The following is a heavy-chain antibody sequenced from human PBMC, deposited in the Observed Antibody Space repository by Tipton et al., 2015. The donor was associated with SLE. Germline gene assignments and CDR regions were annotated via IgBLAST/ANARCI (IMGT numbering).Heavy chain of an antibody. J-gene: IGHJ6*02. CDR2: INQSGIDQGGST. CDR3: ARVRVYYDDSSPYGMDV. Sequence: TLSLTCAVYGGSLSGYYWSWIRQPPGKGLEWIGEINQSGIDQGGSTYYNPSLKSRVTISVDTSKNQVSLKVASPTAADTAVYYCARVRVYYDDSSPYGMDVWGQGTTVTVSS. CDR1: GGSLSGYY. D-gene: IGHD3-10*01. V-gene: IGHV4-34*01.